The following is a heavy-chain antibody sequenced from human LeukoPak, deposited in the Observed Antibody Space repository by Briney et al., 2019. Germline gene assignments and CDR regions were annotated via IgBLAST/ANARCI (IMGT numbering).Heavy chain of an antibody. D-gene: IGHD3-10*01. CDR3: AREITLVRGVLLRWFDP. V-gene: IGHV4-39*07. J-gene: IGHJ5*02. Sequence: SETLSLTCNVSGDSITSNSYWGWIRQPPGKGLEWIGSIYYSGITYYNPSLKSRVTISVDTSKNQFSLRLRSVTAADTAMYYCAREITLVRGVLLRWFDPWGQGTLVTVSS. CDR2: IYYSGIT. CDR1: GDSITSNSY.